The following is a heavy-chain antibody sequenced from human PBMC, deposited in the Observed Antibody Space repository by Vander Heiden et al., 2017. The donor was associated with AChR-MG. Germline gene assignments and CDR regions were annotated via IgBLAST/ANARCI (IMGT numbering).Heavy chain of an antibody. CDR1: GFTFSSYW. V-gene: IGHV3-7*01. CDR2: IKPDGSEK. CDR3: ARVSGNRNFDY. D-gene: IGHD6-13*01. Sequence: EVQLVESGGGLLQPGGSLRLACAASGFTFSSYWMSWVRPAPGKGLEGEANIKPDGSEKYYVDTVKGRFTISRDNAKNALYLQMNSLGAEDTAVYYCARVSGNRNFDYWGQGALVTVSS. J-gene: IGHJ4*02.